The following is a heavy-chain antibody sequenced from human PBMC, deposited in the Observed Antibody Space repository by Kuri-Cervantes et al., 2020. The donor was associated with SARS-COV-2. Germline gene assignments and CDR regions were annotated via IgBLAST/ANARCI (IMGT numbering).Heavy chain of an antibody. CDR1: GFTFNSYE. D-gene: IGHD3-3*01. Sequence: GESLKISCAASGFTFNSYEMNWVRQAPGKGLEWLSYIGNTDSTTYYADSVKGRFTISRDNAKNLLYLQMNSLRAEDTALYYCAKDMGTIFGVVIGSGYGMDVWGQGTTVTVSS. V-gene: IGHV3-48*03. J-gene: IGHJ6*02. CDR2: IGNTDSTT. CDR3: AKDMGTIFGVVIGSGYGMDV.